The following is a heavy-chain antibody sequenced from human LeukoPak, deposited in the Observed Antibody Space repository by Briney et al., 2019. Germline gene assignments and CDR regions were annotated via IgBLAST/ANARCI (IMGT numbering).Heavy chain of an antibody. Sequence: PSETLSLTCTVSGVSISSYYWTWIRQPAGKGLEWIGRIYTSGSTNYNPSLKSRVTMSLDTSKNQFSLKLSSVTAADTAVYYCARAFWNRRSGSLQAFHIWGQGTLVTVSS. D-gene: IGHD3-10*01. CDR1: GVSISSYY. CDR3: ARAFWNRRSGSLQAFHI. CDR2: IYTSGST. V-gene: IGHV4-4*07. J-gene: IGHJ3*02.